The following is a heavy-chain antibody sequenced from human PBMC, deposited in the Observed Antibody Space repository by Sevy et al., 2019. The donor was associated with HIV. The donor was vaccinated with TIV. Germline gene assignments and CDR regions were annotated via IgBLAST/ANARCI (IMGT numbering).Heavy chain of an antibody. D-gene: IGHD6-6*01. Sequence: GGSLRLSCAASGFTFSSYAMHWVRQAPGKGLEWVAVISYDGSNKYYADSVKGRFTISRDNSKNTLYLQMNSLRAEDTAVYYCAGEGGEIAARPDQLPFGYWGQGTLVTVSS. CDR3: AGEGGEIAARPDQLPFGY. CDR1: GFTFSSYA. V-gene: IGHV3-30-3*01. J-gene: IGHJ4*02. CDR2: ISYDGSNK.